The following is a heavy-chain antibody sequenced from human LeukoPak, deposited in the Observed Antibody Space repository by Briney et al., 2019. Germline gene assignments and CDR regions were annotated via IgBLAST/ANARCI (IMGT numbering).Heavy chain of an antibody. V-gene: IGHV3-21*04. CDR1: GFTFSSYS. Sequence: GGSLRLSCAASGFTFSSYSMNWVRQAPGKGLEWVSNVSGSVRGENTYYADSVKGRFTISRDNAKHFLYLQMNSLRAEDTALYYCAREARIVAAAGVMGFWFDYWGQGTLVTVSS. J-gene: IGHJ4*02. CDR3: AREARIVAAAGVMGFWFDY. D-gene: IGHD6-13*01. CDR2: VSGSVRGENT.